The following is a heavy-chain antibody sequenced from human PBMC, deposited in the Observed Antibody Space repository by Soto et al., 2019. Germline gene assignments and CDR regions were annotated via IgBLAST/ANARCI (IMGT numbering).Heavy chain of an antibody. CDR1: GFTFSSYE. V-gene: IGHV3-48*03. CDR2: ISSSGTI. D-gene: IGHD2-2*01. CDR3: ARGGYCVGSICYDFNAFDI. J-gene: IGHJ3*02. Sequence: EVQLLESGGGLVQPGGSLRLSCAASGFTFSSYEMNWLRQSPGKGLEWISYISSSGTIYYADSVRGRFTISRDNAKNSLYLQMDSVRAEDSTVYYCARGGYCVGSICYDFNAFDIWGQGTVVTVSS.